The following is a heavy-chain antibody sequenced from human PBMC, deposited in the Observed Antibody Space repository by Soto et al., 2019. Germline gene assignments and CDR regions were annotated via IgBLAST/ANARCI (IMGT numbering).Heavy chain of an antibody. V-gene: IGHV3-7*01. CDR1: GFTFSSYW. J-gene: IGHJ6*02. CDR2: IKQDGSEK. CDR3: ARDSPFYYYGMDV. Sequence: GGSLRLSXAASGFTFSSYWMSWVRQAPGKGLEWVANIKQDGSEKYYVDSVKGRFTISRDNAKNSLYLQMNSLRAEDTAVYYCARDSPFYYYGMDVWGQGTTVTVSS.